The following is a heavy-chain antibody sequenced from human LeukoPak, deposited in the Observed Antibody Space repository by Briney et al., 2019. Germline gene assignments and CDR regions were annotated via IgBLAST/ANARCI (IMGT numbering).Heavy chain of an antibody. J-gene: IGHJ6*03. CDR1: GFTFSSYA. CDR3: AKSSSNYYYYYYMDV. V-gene: IGHV3-23*01. CDR2: ISGSGGST. Sequence: PGGSLRLSCAASGFTFSSYAMSWVRQAPGKGREWVSAISGSGGSTYYADSVKGRFTISRDNSKNTLYLQMNSLRAEDTAVYYCAKSSSNYYYYYYMDVWGEGTTVTVSS. D-gene: IGHD2-2*01.